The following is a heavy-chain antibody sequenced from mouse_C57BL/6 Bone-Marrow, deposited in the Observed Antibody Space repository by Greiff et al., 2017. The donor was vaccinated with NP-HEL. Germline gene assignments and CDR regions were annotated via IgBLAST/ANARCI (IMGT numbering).Heavy chain of an antibody. CDR2: IDPSDSYT. D-gene: IGHD3-1*01. CDR3: ARHRY. CDR1: GYTFTSYW. Sequence: VQLQQPGAELVKPGASVKLSCKASGYTFTSYWMQWVKQRPGQGLEWIGEIDPSDSYTNYNQKFKGKATLTVDTSSSTAYMQLSSLTSEDSAVYYCARHRYWGQGTTLTVSS. J-gene: IGHJ2*01. V-gene: IGHV1-50*01.